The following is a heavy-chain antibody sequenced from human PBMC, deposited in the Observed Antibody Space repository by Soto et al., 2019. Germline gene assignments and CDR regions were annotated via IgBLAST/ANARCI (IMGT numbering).Heavy chain of an antibody. D-gene: IGHD2-2*01. J-gene: IGHJ6*02. V-gene: IGHV4-31*03. CDR3: AREGAGYCSSTSCDNYYYYGMDV. CDR2: IYYSGST. CDR1: GGSISSGGYY. Sequence: QVQLQESGPGLVKPSQTLSLTCTVSGGSISSGGYYWSWIRQHPGKGLEWIGYIYYSGSTYYNPSPKSRVTISVDTSKNQFSLKLSSVTAADTAVYYCAREGAGYCSSTSCDNYYYYGMDVWGQGTTVTVSS.